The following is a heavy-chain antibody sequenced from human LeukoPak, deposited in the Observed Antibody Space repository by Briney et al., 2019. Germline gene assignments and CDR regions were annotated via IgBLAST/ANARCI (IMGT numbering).Heavy chain of an antibody. V-gene: IGHV4-39*01. Sequence: SETLSLTCTVSGGSISSSSYYWGWIRQPPGKGLEWIGSFYYSGSTYYNPSLKSRVTMSVDTSKNQFSLKLSSVTAADTAVYYCARHDCGGDCYVDYWGQGTLVTVSS. D-gene: IGHD2-21*02. CDR2: FYYSGST. CDR1: GGSISSSSYY. CDR3: ARHDCGGDCYVDY. J-gene: IGHJ4*02.